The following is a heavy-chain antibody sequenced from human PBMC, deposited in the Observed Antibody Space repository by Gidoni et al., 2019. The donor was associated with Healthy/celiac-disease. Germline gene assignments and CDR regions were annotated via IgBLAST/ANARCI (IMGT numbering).Heavy chain of an antibody. CDR2: IYYSGRP. CDR1: GGSLSSSSYY. D-gene: IGHD3-22*01. V-gene: IGHV4-39*01. Sequence: QLQLQESGPGLVKPSETLSLTCNVSGGSLSSSSYYWGWIRQPPGKGLECIGGIYYSGRPYSNPSLKSRFTISVDTSKNQFSLKLSSVTAADTAVYYCARHARPMIVVAPFDYWGQGTLVTVSA. J-gene: IGHJ4*02. CDR3: ARHARPMIVVAPFDY.